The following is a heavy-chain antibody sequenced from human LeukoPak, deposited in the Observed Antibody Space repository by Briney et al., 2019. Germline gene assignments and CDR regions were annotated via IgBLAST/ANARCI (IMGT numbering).Heavy chain of an antibody. D-gene: IGHD3-22*01. CDR3: ARDYYDSSGYYYW. J-gene: IGHJ4*02. CDR1: GHTFSSYD. V-gene: IGHV3-30*04. Sequence: GGSLRLSCAASGHTFSSYDMHWVRQAPGKGLEWVAVISYDGSNKYYADSVKGRFTISRDNSKNTLYLQMNSLRAEDTAVYYCARDYYDSSGYYYWWGQGTLVTVSS. CDR2: ISYDGSNK.